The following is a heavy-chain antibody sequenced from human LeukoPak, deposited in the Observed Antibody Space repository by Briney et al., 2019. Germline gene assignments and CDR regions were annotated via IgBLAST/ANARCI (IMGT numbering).Heavy chain of an antibody. V-gene: IGHV4-34*01. D-gene: IGHD3-10*01. CDR2: INHSGST. J-gene: IGHJ4*02. CDR1: GGSFSGYY. CDR3: ARDGWFGEPPFDY. Sequence: PSETLSLTCAVYGGSFSGYYWSWIRQPPGKGLEWIGEINHSGSTNYNPSLKSRVTISVDTSKNQFSLKLSSVTAADTAVYYCARDGWFGEPPFDYWGQGTLVTVSS.